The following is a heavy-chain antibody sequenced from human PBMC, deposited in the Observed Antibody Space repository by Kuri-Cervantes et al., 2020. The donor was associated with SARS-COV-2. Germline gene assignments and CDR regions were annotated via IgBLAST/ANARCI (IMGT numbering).Heavy chain of an antibody. J-gene: IGHJ3*02. V-gene: IGHV4-39*07. Sequence: SETLSLTCTVSGGSISSYYWGWIRQPPGKGLEWIGSIYYSGSTYYNPSLKSRVTISVDTSKNQFSLKLSSVTAADTAVYYCARGGMTTVTEDAFDIWGQGTMVTVSS. CDR1: GGSISSYY. D-gene: IGHD4-17*01. CDR2: IYYSGST. CDR3: ARGGMTTVTEDAFDI.